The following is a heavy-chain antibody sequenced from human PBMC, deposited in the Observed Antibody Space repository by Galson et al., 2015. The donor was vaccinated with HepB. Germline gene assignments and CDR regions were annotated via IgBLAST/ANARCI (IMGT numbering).Heavy chain of an antibody. Sequence: SLRLCCAASGFTFSSYWMSWVRQAPGKGLEWVAKIKQDGSEKYYVDSVKGRFTISRDNAKNSLYLQMNSLRAEDTAVYYCARLLVDPLGTWYFDLWGRGTLATVSS. CDR2: IKQDGSEK. V-gene: IGHV3-7*03. CDR1: GFTFSSYW. CDR3: ARLLVDPLGTWYFDL. D-gene: IGHD6-6*01. J-gene: IGHJ2*01.